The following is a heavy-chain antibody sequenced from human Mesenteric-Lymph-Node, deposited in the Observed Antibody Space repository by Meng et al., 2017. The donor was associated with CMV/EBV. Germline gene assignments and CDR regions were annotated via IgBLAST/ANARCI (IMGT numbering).Heavy chain of an antibody. CDR2: ITTTSSPI. CDR1: GFTFSSYS. D-gene: IGHD3-16*01. J-gene: IGHJ4*02. V-gene: IGHV3-48*01. CDR3: VREWGSFTFDY. Sequence: GGSLRLSCAASGFTFSSYSMNWVRQAPGKGLEWISYITTTSSPIYYADSVKGRFTISRDNAESSLYLQMNSLRAGDTAVYYCVREWGSFTFDYWGQGALVTVSS.